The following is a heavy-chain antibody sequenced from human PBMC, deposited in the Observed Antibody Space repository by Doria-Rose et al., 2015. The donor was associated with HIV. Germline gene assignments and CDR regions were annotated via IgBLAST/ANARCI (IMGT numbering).Heavy chain of an antibody. D-gene: IGHD6-13*01. CDR3: ARIKSSRWYHKYYFDF. CDR1: GVSLSSPGMG. CDR2: IFSDDER. V-gene: IGHV2-26*01. J-gene: IGHJ4*02. Sequence: QITLKESGPVLVKPTETLTLTCTVSGVSLSSPGMGVSWIRQPPGTALEWLANIFSDDERSYKTSLKSRLTISRGTSKSQVVLTMTDMDPVDTATCYCARIKSSRWYHKYYFDFWGQGTLVIVSA.